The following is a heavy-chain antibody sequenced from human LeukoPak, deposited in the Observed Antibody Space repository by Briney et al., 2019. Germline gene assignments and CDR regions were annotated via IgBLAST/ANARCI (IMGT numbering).Heavy chain of an antibody. CDR2: ISSSSSYI. CDR3: ARDEGADSYYYDSSGYCDY. J-gene: IGHJ4*02. Sequence: GGSLRLSCAASGFTFSSYSMNWVRQAPGKGLEWVSSISSSSSYIYYADSVKGRFTISRDNAKNSLYLQMNSLRAEDTAVYYCARDEGADSYYYDSSGYCDYWGQGTLVTVSS. D-gene: IGHD3-22*01. V-gene: IGHV3-21*01. CDR1: GFTFSSYS.